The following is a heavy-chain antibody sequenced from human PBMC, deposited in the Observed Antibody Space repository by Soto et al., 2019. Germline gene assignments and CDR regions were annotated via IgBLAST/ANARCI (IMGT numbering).Heavy chain of an antibody. V-gene: IGHV4-59*12. J-gene: IGHJ6*02. CDR2: IYYSGST. CDR3: ATQGFYRMGV. CDR1: GVSISNYY. Sequence: SETLSLTCTVSGVSISNYYWTWIRQPPGKGLEWIGYIYYSGSTNYNPSLKSRVTISIDKSKNQFSLKLNSVTAADTAMFYCATQGFYRMGVWGRGTTVTVSS.